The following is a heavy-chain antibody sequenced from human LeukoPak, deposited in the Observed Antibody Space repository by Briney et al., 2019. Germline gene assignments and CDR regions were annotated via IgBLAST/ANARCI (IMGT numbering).Heavy chain of an antibody. CDR1: GGSISSYY. Sequence: SETLSLTCTVSGGSISSYYWSWIRQPPGKGLEWIGNIFYSGSPNYNPSLKSRVTISVDTSKNQFSLKLSSVTAADTAVYYCARQNSRGYYGMDVWGQGTTVTVSS. CDR2: IFYSGSP. CDR3: ARQNSRGYYGMDV. D-gene: IGHD3-10*01. V-gene: IGHV4-59*08. J-gene: IGHJ6*02.